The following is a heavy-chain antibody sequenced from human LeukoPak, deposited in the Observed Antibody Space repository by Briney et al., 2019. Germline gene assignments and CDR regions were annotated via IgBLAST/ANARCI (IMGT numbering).Heavy chain of an antibody. V-gene: IGHV3-30*18. CDR2: ISYDGSNK. D-gene: IGHD4-17*01. CDR3: AKETTTVTDWFDP. CDR1: GFTFSSYG. J-gene: IGHJ5*02. Sequence: GGSLRLSCAASGFTFSSYGMHWVRQAPGKGLEWVAVISYDGSNKYYAGSVRGRFTISRDNSKNTLYLQMNSLRAEDTAVYYCAKETTTVTDWFDPWGQGTLVTVSS.